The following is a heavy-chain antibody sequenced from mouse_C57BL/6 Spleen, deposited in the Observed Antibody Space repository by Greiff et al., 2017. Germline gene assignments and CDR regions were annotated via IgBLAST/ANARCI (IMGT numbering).Heavy chain of an antibody. CDR3: TTRDYGAYAMDY. Sequence: EVKLQESGAELVRPGASVKLSCTASGFNIKDDYMHWVKQRPEQGLEWIGWIDPENGDTEYASKFQGKATITADTSSNTAYLQLSSLTSEDTAVYYCTTRDYGAYAMDYWGQGTSVTVSS. J-gene: IGHJ4*01. D-gene: IGHD2-4*01. V-gene: IGHV14-4*01. CDR2: IDPENGDT. CDR1: GFNIKDDY.